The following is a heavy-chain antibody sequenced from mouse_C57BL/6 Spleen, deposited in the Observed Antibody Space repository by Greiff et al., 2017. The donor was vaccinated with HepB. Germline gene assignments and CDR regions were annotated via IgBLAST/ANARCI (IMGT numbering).Heavy chain of an antibody. CDR3: ARFSIQGYAMDY. J-gene: IGHJ4*01. V-gene: IGHV1-64*01. Sequence: QVQLQQPGAELVKPGASVKLSCKASGYTFTSYWMHWVKQRPGQGLEWIGMIHPNSGSTNYNEKFKSKATLTVDKSSSTAYMQLSSLTSEDSTVYYCARFSIQGYAMDYWGQGTSVTVSS. D-gene: IGHD3-2*02. CDR2: IHPNSGST. CDR1: GYTFTSYW.